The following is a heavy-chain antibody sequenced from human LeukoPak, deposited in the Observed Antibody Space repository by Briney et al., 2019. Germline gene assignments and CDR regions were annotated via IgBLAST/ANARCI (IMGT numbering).Heavy chain of an antibody. V-gene: IGHV3-11*01. CDR1: GLIFRDYY. J-gene: IGHJ4*02. D-gene: IGHD3-22*01. CDR3: AIYYDSSGSIDH. Sequence: GGPLNFSGPALGLIFRDYYMTWIRQPPGKGLEWLSYISDSGSTINYADSVKGRLTISRDNAKKSLFLQMNSLRAEDTAVYYCAIYYDSSGSIDHWGQGTLVTVSS. CDR2: ISDSGSTI.